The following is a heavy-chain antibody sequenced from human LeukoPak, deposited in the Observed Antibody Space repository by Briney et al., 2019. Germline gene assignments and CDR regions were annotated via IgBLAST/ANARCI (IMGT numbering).Heavy chain of an antibody. D-gene: IGHD3-3*01. CDR1: GGSISSHY. Sequence: SETLSLTCTVSGGSISSHYWSWIRQPPGKGLEWIGYIYYSGSTNYNPSLKSRATISVDTSKNQFSLKLSSVTAADTAVYYCARGDYDFWSGYYFSGYYYYYMDVWGKGTTVTVSS. CDR3: ARGDYDFWSGYYFSGYYYYYMDV. J-gene: IGHJ6*03. CDR2: IYYSGST. V-gene: IGHV4-59*11.